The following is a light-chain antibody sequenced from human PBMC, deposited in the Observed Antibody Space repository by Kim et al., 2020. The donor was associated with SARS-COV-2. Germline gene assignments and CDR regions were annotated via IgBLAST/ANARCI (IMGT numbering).Light chain of an antibody. CDR1: QSVSSN. V-gene: IGKV3-15*01. CDR2: DAS. CDR3: QQFNKWPPT. Sequence: GERATLSCRASQSVSSNLAWYQQKPGQAPRLLIYDASTRATGIPARFSGSGSGAEFTLTISSLQSEDFAVYYCQQFNKWPPTFGQGTQLEIK. J-gene: IGKJ2*01.